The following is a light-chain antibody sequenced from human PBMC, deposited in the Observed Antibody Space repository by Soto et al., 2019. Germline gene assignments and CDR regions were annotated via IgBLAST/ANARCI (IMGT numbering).Light chain of an antibody. V-gene: IGKV3-15*01. CDR2: GAS. J-gene: IGKJ1*01. CDR1: QSVSSN. CDR3: QHYNSYSEA. Sequence: EIVMTQSPATLSVSPGERATLSCRASQSVSSNLAWYRQKPGQAPRLLIHGASSRATGIPARFSGSGSGTEFTLTISSLQPDDFATYYCQHYNSYSEAFGQGTKVELK.